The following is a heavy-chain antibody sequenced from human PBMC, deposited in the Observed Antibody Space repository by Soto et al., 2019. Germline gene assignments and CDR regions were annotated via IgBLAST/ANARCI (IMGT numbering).Heavy chain of an antibody. Sequence: QVRLVESGGGVVQPGRSLRLSCAASGFTFSSYAMHWVRQAPGKGLEWVAVISYDGSNKYYADSVKGRFTISRDNSKNTLYLQMNSLRAEDTAVYYCARSWRRYWDFDYWGQGTLVTVSS. CDR1: GFTFSSYA. J-gene: IGHJ4*02. V-gene: IGHV3-30-3*01. D-gene: IGHD2-8*02. CDR2: ISYDGSNK. CDR3: ARSWRRYWDFDY.